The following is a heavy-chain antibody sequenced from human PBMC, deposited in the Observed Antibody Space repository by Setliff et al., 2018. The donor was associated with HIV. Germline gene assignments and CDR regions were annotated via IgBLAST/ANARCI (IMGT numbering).Heavy chain of an antibody. CDR2: IGPATDKT. Sequence: ASVKVSCKASGGTFSSYAISWVRQAPGQGLEWMGWIGPATDKTNYAQKFQGRVTMTTDTSTSTADMELRSLRSDDTAVYYCARTVHGVNDPYYYYYGMDVWGQGTTVTVSS. CDR1: GGTFSSYA. V-gene: IGHV1-18*01. D-gene: IGHD4-17*01. CDR3: ARTVHGVNDPYYYYYGMDV. J-gene: IGHJ6*02.